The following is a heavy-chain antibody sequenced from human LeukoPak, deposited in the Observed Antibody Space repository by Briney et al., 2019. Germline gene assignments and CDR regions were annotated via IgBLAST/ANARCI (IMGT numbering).Heavy chain of an antibody. V-gene: IGHV3-30*18. CDR3: AKDQIGYCSGGSCYGLDY. Sequence: GGSLRLSCAASGFTFSSYGMHWVRQAPGKGLEWVAVISYDGSNRYYADSVKGRFTISRDNSKNTLYLQMNSLRAEDTAVYYCAKDQIGYCSGGSCYGLDYWGQGTLVTVSS. CDR1: GFTFSSYG. D-gene: IGHD2-15*01. CDR2: ISYDGSNR. J-gene: IGHJ4*02.